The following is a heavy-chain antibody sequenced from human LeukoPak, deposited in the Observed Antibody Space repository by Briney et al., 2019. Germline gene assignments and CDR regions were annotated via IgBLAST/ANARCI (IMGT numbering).Heavy chain of an antibody. CDR1: GYSFTSYW. CDR3: ARHVGLRKQWLVEDY. V-gene: IGHV5-51*01. D-gene: IGHD6-19*01. J-gene: IGHJ4*02. CDR2: IYPGDSDT. Sequence: GESLKISCKGSGYSFTSYWIGWVRQMPGKGLEWMGIIYPGDSDTRYSPSFQGQVTISADKSISTAYLQWSSLKASDTAMYYCARHVGLRKQWLVEDYWGQGTLVTVSS.